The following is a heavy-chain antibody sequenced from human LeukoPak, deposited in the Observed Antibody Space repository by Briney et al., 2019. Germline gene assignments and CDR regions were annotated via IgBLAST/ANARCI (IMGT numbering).Heavy chain of an antibody. J-gene: IGHJ5*01. CDR3: ARMALDGGASIGFDS. D-gene: IGHD2-21*01. Sequence: ASVKVSCKASGYTFTDYFIHWVRQAPGQGLEWMGWINPNIGDASYAQKFQDRVTMTRARAINPAYMELSRLTSDDTAVYYCARMALDGGASIGFDSWGQGTLVTVSS. CDR1: GYTFTDYF. CDR2: INPNIGDA. V-gene: IGHV1-2*02.